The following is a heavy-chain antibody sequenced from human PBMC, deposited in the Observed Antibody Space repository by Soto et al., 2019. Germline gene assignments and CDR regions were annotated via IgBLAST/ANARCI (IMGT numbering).Heavy chain of an antibody. V-gene: IGHV1-8*01. D-gene: IGHD3-10*01. CDR2: MNPNSGNT. CDR3: ARNYYGSGMGYYYYGMDV. J-gene: IGHJ6*02. CDR1: GYTFTSYD. Sequence: QVQLVQSGAEVKKPGASVKVSCKASGYTFTSYDINWVRQATGQGLEWWGWMNPNSGNTDYAQRFQGRVTMTRNTSIGTAYMELSSLRSEDTAVYYCARNYYGSGMGYYYYGMDVWGQGTTVTVSS.